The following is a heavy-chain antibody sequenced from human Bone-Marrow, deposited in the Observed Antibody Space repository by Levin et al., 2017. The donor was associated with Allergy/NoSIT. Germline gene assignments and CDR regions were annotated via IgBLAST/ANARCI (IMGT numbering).Heavy chain of an antibody. J-gene: IGHJ6*02. V-gene: IGHV1-69*06. CDR3: ARESIVVVPAASRLYYYYGMDV. D-gene: IGHD2-2*01. Sequence: SVKVSCKASGGTFSSYAISWVRQAPGQGLEWMGGIIPIFGTANYAQKFQGRVTITADKSTSTAYMELSSLRSEDTAVYYCARESIVVVPAASRLYYYYGMDVWGQGTTVTVSS. CDR2: IIPIFGTA. CDR1: GGTFSSYA.